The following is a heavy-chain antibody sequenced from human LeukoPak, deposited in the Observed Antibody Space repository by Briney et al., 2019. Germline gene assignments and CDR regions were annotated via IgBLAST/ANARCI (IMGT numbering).Heavy chain of an antibody. CDR1: GGSFSGYY. J-gene: IGHJ4*02. Sequence: PSETLSLTCAVYGGSFSGYYWSWIRQPPGKGLEWIGEINHSGSTNYNPSLKSRVTISVDTSKNQFSLKLSSVTAADTAVYYCARAPTVVTPFYFDYWGQRTLVTVSS. V-gene: IGHV4-34*01. D-gene: IGHD4-23*01. CDR3: ARAPTVVTPFYFDY. CDR2: INHSGST.